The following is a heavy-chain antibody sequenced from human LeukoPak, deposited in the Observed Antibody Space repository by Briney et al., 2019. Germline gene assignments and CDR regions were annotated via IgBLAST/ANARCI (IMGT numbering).Heavy chain of an antibody. CDR1: GFTFTNHG. D-gene: IGHD6-6*01. CDR2: IAIGADTT. J-gene: IGHJ4*02. CDR3: AKEIRPNDY. V-gene: IGHV3-23*01. Sequence: GGSLRLSCTASGFTFTNHGMTWARQAPGKGLEWVSAIAIGADTTYYADSVKGRFTISRDNSKSTLYLQMYGLRVEDTGIYYCAKEIRPNDYWGQGTLVTVSS.